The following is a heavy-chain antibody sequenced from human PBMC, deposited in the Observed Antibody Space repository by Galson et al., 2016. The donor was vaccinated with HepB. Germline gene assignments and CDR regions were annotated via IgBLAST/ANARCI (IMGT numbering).Heavy chain of an antibody. V-gene: IGHV4-30-4*01. J-gene: IGHJ4*02. D-gene: IGHD3-16*01. CDR1: GASISNADDY. Sequence: TLSLTCTVSGASISNADDYWSWIRQPPGKGLEWIGYIYYSGRTYYNPSLQSRVTISIDTSQNQFSLRLSSVAAADTAVYYCARLRHPGGGGRDYWGQGTL. CDR2: IYYSGRT. CDR3: ARLRHPGGGGRDY.